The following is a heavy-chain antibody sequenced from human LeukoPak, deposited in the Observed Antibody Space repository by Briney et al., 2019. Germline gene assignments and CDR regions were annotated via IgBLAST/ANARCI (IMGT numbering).Heavy chain of an antibody. V-gene: IGHV4-59*01. Sequence: SETLSLTCTVSGGSISSYYWSWIRHPPGNGLEGIGYIYYSGITNYNPSLKSRVTMSVDTFKNQFSLNLSSVTAADTAVYYCARGGSSWYQDYWGQGTLVTVSS. CDR3: ARGGSSWYQDY. D-gene: IGHD6-13*01. CDR1: GGSISSYY. CDR2: IYYSGIT. J-gene: IGHJ4*02.